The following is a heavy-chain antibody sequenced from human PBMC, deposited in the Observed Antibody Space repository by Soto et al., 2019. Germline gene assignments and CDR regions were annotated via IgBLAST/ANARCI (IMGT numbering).Heavy chain of an antibody. CDR3: ARDWVWFGAHPIDY. CDR2: ISYDGSNK. V-gene: IGHV3-30*03. J-gene: IGHJ4*02. CDR1: GFTFSNYG. D-gene: IGHD3-10*01. Sequence: QVQLVESGGGVVQPGGSLRLSCAASGFTFSNYGMHWVRQAPGKGLEWVAVISYDGSNKYYADSVKGRFTISRDNSKTTLYLQMNSLTTADTAVYYCARDWVWFGAHPIDYWGQGTLVTVSS.